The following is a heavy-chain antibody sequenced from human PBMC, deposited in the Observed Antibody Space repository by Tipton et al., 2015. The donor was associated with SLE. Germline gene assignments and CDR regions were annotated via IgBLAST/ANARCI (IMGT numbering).Heavy chain of an antibody. CDR1: GFTVSSNY. CDR2: IWYDGSNK. CDR3: TKNQGVTNDYAGPFDI. J-gene: IGHJ3*02. Sequence: SLRLSCAASGFTVSSNYMNWVRQAPGKGLEWVAVIWYDGSNKYYADSVKGRFTISRDNSKTTLYLEMDSLRPEDTAMYYCTKNQGVTNDYAGPFDIWGQGTMVAVFS. V-gene: IGHV3-33*08. D-gene: IGHD4-17*01.